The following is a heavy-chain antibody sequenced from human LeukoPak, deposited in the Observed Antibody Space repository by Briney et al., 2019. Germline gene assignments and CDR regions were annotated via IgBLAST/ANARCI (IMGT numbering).Heavy chain of an antibody. D-gene: IGHD1-26*01. CDR3: ASRLGATSFDP. V-gene: IGHV1-69*06. CDR2: IIPIFGTA. Sequence: SVKVSCKASGGTFSSYAISWVRRAPEQGLEWMGGIIPIFGTANYAQKFQGRVTITADKSTSTAYMELSSPRSEDTAVYYCASRLGATSFDPWGQGTLVTVSS. CDR1: GGTFSSYA. J-gene: IGHJ5*02.